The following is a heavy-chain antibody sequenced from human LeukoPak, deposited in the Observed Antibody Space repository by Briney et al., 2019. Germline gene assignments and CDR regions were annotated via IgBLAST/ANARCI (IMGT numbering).Heavy chain of an antibody. CDR2: ISGSGGST. CDR1: GFTFSSYA. Sequence: GGSLRLSCAASGFTFSSYAMSWVRQAPGKGLEWVSAISGSGGSTYYADSVKGRFTISRDNSKNTLYLQMNSLRAEDTAVYYCARDYGSDVYYHGMDVWGQGTTVTVSS. J-gene: IGHJ6*02. CDR3: ARDYGSDVYYHGMDV. V-gene: IGHV3-23*01. D-gene: IGHD3-10*01.